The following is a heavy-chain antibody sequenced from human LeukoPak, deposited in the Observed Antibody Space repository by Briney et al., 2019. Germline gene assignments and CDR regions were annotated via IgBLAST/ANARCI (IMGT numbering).Heavy chain of an antibody. CDR2: IKQDGGEK. CDR3: AKSGCSSTSCYADY. D-gene: IGHD2-2*01. V-gene: IGHV3-7*01. CDR1: GFPFSSYW. Sequence: GGSLRLSCAASGFPFSSYWMSWVRQAPGKGLEWVANIKQDGGEKFYVDSVKGRFTISRDNAKNSLYLQMNSLRAEDTAVYYCAKSGCSSTSCYADYWGQGTLVTVSS. J-gene: IGHJ4*02.